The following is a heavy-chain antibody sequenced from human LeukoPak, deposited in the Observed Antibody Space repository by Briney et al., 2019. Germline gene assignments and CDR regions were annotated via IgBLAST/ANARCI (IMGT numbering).Heavy chain of an antibody. Sequence: PGGSLRLSCAASGFTFSSYAISWVRQAPGQGLEWMGRIIPILGIANYAQKFQGRVTITADKSTSTAYMELSSLRSEDTAVYYCARVERTNDYWGQGTLVTVSS. CDR1: GFTFSSYA. J-gene: IGHJ4*02. CDR3: ARVERTNDY. D-gene: IGHD3-3*01. CDR2: IIPILGIA. V-gene: IGHV1-69*04.